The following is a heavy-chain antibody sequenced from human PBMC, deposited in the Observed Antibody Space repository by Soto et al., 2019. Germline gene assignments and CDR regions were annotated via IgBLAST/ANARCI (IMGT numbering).Heavy chain of an antibody. J-gene: IGHJ6*03. CDR3: ARHTTVTTDYYYYMDV. V-gene: IGHV3-53*04. Sequence: EVQLVESGGGLVQPGGSLRLSCAVSGFTVSSNYMSWVRQAPGKGLEWVSVIYSGGSTYYADSVKGRFTISRHNSKNTLYLQMNSLRAEDTAVYYCARHTTVTTDYYYYMDVWGKGTTVTVSS. CDR1: GFTVSSNY. CDR2: IYSGGST. D-gene: IGHD4-17*01.